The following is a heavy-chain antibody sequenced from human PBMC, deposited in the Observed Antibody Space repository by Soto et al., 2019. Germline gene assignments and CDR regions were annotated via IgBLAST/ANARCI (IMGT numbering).Heavy chain of an antibody. V-gene: IGHV1-69*01. Sequence: QVQLVQSGAEVKKPGSSVKVSCKASGGTFSSYAISWVRQAPGQGLEWMGGIIPIFGTANYAQKFQGRVTITADESTSTAYMERSSLRSEDTAVYYCARDIAPLERSGYYRDWGQGTLVTVSS. CDR3: ARDIAPLERSGYYRD. J-gene: IGHJ4*02. CDR2: IIPIFGTA. CDR1: GGTFSSYA. D-gene: IGHD3-22*01.